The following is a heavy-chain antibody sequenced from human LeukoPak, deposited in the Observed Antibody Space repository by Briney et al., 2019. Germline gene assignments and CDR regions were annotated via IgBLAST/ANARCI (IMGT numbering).Heavy chain of an antibody. CDR1: GFTLSSYV. CDR3: ATGSGWYSPDY. J-gene: IGHJ4*02. V-gene: IGHV3-30*03. Sequence: GGSLRLSCAASGFTLSSYVMHWVRQAPGKGLEWVAFISYDGSNKYYADSVKRRFTISRDNSKNMLYLQMNSLRAEDTAVYYCATGSGWYSPDYWGQGTLVTVSS. D-gene: IGHD6-19*01. CDR2: ISYDGSNK.